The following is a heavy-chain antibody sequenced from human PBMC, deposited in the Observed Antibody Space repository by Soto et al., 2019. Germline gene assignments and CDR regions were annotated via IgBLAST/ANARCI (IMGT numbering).Heavy chain of an antibody. D-gene: IGHD2-2*01. V-gene: IGHV2-5*02. CDR2: IYWDDNK. CDR3: AHRSGASLFDY. J-gene: IGHJ4*02. CDR1: GFSLSTSGVG. Sequence: QITLKESGPTLVKPTETLTLTCTFSGFSLSTSGVGVGWIRQPPGKALAWLVVIYWDDNKLYSPSLKSRLTITKDTSKNQVVLTMTNMDPVDTATYYCAHRSGASLFDYWGQGTLVTVSS.